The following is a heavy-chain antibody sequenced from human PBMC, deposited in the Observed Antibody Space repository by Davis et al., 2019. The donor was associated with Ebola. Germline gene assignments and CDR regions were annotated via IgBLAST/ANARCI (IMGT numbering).Heavy chain of an antibody. CDR2: ISYDGSNK. V-gene: IGHV3-30*18. D-gene: IGHD6-13*01. Sequence: PGGSLRLSCAASGFTFSSYGMHWVRQAPGKGLEWVAVISYDGSNKYYADSVKGRFTISRDNSKNTLYLQMNSLRAEDTAVYYCAKSTAAAYWGQGTLVTVSS. CDR1: GFTFSSYG. J-gene: IGHJ4*02. CDR3: AKSTAAAY.